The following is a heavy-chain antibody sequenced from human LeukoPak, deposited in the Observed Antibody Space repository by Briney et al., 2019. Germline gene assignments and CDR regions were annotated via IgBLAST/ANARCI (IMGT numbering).Heavy chain of an antibody. D-gene: IGHD5-18*01. Sequence: GGSLRLSCIASGFTFTNAWMSWVRQAPGKGLEWVGRIKAKTHGGTTDYAAPVNGRFAVSRDDSTNTVYLQMNSLKTDDTALYYCVTEGFTYGFHSCDTWGQGTTVTISS. V-gene: IGHV3-15*01. CDR3: VTEGFTYGFHSCDT. CDR1: GFTFTNAW. J-gene: IGHJ3*02. CDR2: IKAKTHGGTT.